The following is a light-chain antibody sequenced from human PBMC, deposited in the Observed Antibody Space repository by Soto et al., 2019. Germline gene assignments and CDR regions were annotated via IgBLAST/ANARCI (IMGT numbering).Light chain of an antibody. CDR1: QSIRSY. V-gene: IGKV1-39*01. Sequence: DIQMTQSPSSLSASVGDRVTITCRASQSIRSYLNWYQQKPGKAPKLLIYAASSLQSGVPSRCSGSGSGTEFTLTISSLQPEDFATYYCQQSYSTPYTFGQGTKLEIK. CDR3: QQSYSTPYT. J-gene: IGKJ2*01. CDR2: AAS.